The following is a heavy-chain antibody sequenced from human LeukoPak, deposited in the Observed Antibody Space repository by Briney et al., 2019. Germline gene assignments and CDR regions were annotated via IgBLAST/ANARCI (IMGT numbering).Heavy chain of an antibody. J-gene: IGHJ3*02. V-gene: IGHV1-2*06. CDR3: ARGEMEDGYNSDAFDI. CDR1: GYTFTGYY. D-gene: IGHD5-24*01. CDR2: INPNSGGT. Sequence: GASVKVSCKASGYTFTGYYMHWVRQAPGQGLEWMGRINPNSGGTNYAQKFQGRVTMTRDTSISTAYMELSRLRSDDTAVYYCARGEMEDGYNSDAFDIWGQGTMVTVSS.